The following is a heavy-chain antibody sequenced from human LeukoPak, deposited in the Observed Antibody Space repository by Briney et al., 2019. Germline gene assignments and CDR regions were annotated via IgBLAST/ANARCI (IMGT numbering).Heavy chain of an antibody. J-gene: IGHJ6*04. Sequence: GGSLRLSCAASGFTFSSYEMNWVRQAPGKGLEWVSYISSSGSTIYYADSVKGRFTTSRDNAKNSLYLQMNSPRAEDTAVYYCARDGWIQLWTHYYYYGMDVWGKGTTVTASS. CDR1: GFTFSSYE. D-gene: IGHD5-18*01. CDR2: ISSSGSTI. V-gene: IGHV3-48*03. CDR3: ARDGWIQLWTHYYYYGMDV.